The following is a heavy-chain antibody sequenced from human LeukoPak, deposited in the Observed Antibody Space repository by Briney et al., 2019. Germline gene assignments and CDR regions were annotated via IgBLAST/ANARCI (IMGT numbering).Heavy chain of an antibody. CDR3: AKQAGWGGYFSFLPFDF. J-gene: IGHJ4*02. CDR2: ISDDSNYI. CDR1: GFTFSSYS. D-gene: IGHD3-3*01. Sequence: GGSLRLSCAASGFTFSSYSMSWVRQAPGKGLEWVSSISDDSNYIYYADSVEGRFTISRDNAKNSLYLQMNSLRADDTAVYFCAKQAGWGGYFSFLPFDFWGRGTLVTVSS. V-gene: IGHV3-21*04.